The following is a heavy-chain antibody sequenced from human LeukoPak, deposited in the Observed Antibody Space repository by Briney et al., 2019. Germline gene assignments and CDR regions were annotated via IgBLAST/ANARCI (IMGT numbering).Heavy chain of an antibody. CDR1: GFTFSDYH. J-gene: IGHJ4*02. V-gene: IGHV3-11*01. Sequence: GGSLRLSCAASGFTFSDYHMTWMRQTPGKGLEWVSYISSSGTTMEYADSVKGRFTISRDNAKDSLYLQMNSLGAEDTAVYYCARGRTYGLIRGQGTLVTVSS. CDR3: ARGRTYGLI. D-gene: IGHD3-10*01. CDR2: ISSSGTTM.